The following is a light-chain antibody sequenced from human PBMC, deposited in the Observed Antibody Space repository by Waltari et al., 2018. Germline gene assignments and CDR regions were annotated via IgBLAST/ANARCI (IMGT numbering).Light chain of an antibody. J-gene: IGKJ1*01. CDR2: GAS. V-gene: IGKV1-39*01. Sequence: DIQMTQYPSSLSASVGDRVNITCRASQSISSYLNWYQQKPGKAPNFLIYGASNLQSGVPSRFSGSGSGTDFTLTISSLQLEDFATYSCQQSHSIPWTFGQGTKVEI. CDR3: QQSHSIPWT. CDR1: QSISSY.